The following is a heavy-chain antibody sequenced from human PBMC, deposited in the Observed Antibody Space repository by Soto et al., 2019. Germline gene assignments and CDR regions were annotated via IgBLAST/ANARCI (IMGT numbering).Heavy chain of an antibody. CDR2: ISWNSGSI. CDR1: GFTFDDYA. Sequence: GGSLRLSCAASGFTFDDYAMHWVRQAPGKGLEWVSGISWNSGSIGYADSVKGRFTISIDNAKNSLYLQMNSLRAEDTALSYCAKAIRMAVAGPCHWGQGTLVTVSS. V-gene: IGHV3-9*01. J-gene: IGHJ4*02. D-gene: IGHD6-19*01. CDR3: AKAIRMAVAGPCH.